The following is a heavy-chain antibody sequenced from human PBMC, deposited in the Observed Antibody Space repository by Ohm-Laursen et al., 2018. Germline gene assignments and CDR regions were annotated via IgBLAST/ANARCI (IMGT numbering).Heavy chain of an antibody. CDR3: ATNSSGRFFDY. D-gene: IGHD6-19*01. V-gene: IGHV4-4*07. J-gene: IGHJ4*02. Sequence: TLSLTCTVSGGSISNYYWSWIRQPAGKGLEYIGRVYYTGTTDYNPSLNSRVTVSIDTSNNQFSLNLNSVTAADTAVYYCATNSSGRFFDYWGQGTLVTVSS. CDR2: VYYTGTT. CDR1: GGSISNYY.